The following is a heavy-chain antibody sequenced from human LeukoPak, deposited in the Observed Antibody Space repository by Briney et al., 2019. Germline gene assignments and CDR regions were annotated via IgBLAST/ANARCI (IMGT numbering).Heavy chain of an antibody. CDR1: GYTFTSYG. Sequence: ASVKVSCKASGYTFTSYGISWVRQAPGQGLEWMGWINPNSGGINYAQKFQGRVTMTRDTSISTAYMELSRLRSDDTAVYYCARGGRWRAFDIWGQGTMVTVSS. CDR3: ARGGRWRAFDI. CDR2: INPNSGGI. D-gene: IGHD2-15*01. J-gene: IGHJ3*02. V-gene: IGHV1-2*02.